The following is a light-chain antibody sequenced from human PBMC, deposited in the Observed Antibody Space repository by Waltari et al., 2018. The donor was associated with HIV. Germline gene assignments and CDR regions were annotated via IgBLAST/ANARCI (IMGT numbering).Light chain of an antibody. J-gene: IGKJ2*03. CDR2: EAA. CDR1: QSIGTS. CDR3: QQANNFPHS. Sequence: DTQMTQSPSSVSASVGDRVTITCRARQSIGTSVAWYQQKPDRTPKLLSFEAARLQTGVPSRFSGSGSGTDFTLTITSLQPEDLATYYCQQANNFPHSFGQGT. V-gene: IGKV1-12*01.